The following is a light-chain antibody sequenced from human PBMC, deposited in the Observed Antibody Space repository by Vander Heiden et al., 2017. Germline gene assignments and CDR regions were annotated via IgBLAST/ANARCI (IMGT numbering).Light chain of an antibody. CDR1: SSNIGAGYD. V-gene: IGLV1-40*01. J-gene: IGLJ3*02. CDR2: GNS. Sequence: QSVLTQPPSVSGAPGPRVTISCTGSSSNIGAGYDVHWYQHLPGSAPKLLICGNSNRPSGVPDRFSGSKSGTSASLAITGLQAEDEADYYCQSYDSSLSGSLFGGGTKLTVL. CDR3: QSYDSSLSGSL.